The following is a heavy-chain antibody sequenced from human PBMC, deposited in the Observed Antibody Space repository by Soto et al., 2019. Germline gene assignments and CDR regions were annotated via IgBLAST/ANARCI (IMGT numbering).Heavy chain of an antibody. D-gene: IGHD3-9*01. J-gene: IGHJ3*02. Sequence: SETLSLTCTVSGGSISSGGYYYSWIRQHPGKGLEWMGYIYYSVSTYYNPSLKSRVTISVYTSKNQFSLKLSSVTAADTAVYYCERDRLVISAGRAFDIWAQGTMVPVSS. CDR1: GGSISSGGYY. CDR2: IYYSVST. CDR3: ERDRLVISAGRAFDI. V-gene: IGHV4-31*03.